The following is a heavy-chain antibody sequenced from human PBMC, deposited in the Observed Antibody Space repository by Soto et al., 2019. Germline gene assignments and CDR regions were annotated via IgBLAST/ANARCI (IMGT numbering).Heavy chain of an antibody. V-gene: IGHV3-7*01. CDR3: ASTVDSGAAQDW. Sequence: EVQLVQSGGGLVQPGGSLRLSCAASGFPFTRYWMYWVRQAPGKGLEWVATINPDAREKYYVDSVKGRFTVSRDNAKNSHSLQMESLRGEYTAVYSCASTVDSGAAQDWWGQGTRVPVSS. J-gene: IGHJ4*02. D-gene: IGHD1-26*01. CDR2: INPDAREK. CDR1: GFPFTRYW.